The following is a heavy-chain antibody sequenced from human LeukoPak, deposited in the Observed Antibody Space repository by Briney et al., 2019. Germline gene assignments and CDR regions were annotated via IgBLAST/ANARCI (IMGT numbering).Heavy chain of an antibody. J-gene: IGHJ4*02. CDR1: SGSISSYY. V-gene: IGHV4-59*01. CDR3: ARASRRYSGYDY. D-gene: IGHD5-12*01. CDR2: IYYSGST. Sequence: SETLSLTCTVSSGSISSYYWSWIRQPPGKGLEWIGYIYYSGSTNYNPSLKSRVTISVDTSKNQFSLKLSSVTAADTAVYYCARASRRYSGYDYWGQGTLVTVSS.